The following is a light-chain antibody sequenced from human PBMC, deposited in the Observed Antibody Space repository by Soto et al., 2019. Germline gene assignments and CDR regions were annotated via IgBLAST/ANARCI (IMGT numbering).Light chain of an antibody. CDR2: GYK. Sequence: QSVLTQPPSVSGAPGQRITISCTWTSSNVGAGYDVHWYQHLPGRAPRLLVYGYKNRASGIPDRFSVSRSGTSDSLAITGLQAEDEAEYFCQSFDISLRGFVFGGGTKLTVL. V-gene: IGLV1-40*02. CDR3: QSFDISLRGFV. J-gene: IGLJ1*01. CDR1: SSNVGAGYD.